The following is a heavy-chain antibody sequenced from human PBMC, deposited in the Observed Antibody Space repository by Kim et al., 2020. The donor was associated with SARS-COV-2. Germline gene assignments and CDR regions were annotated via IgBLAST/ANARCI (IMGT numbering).Heavy chain of an antibody. CDR3: ARDFRAPVTRKYFLDY. CDR2: ISYDGNNK. J-gene: IGHJ4*02. D-gene: IGHD4-17*01. V-gene: IGHV3-33*05. CDR1: GFTFSSYG. Sequence: GGSLRLSCAASGFTFSSYGMHWVRQAPGKGLEWVTVISYDGNNKYYADSVKGRFTISRDNSKNTLYLQMNSLRAEDTAMYYCARDFRAPVTRKYFLDYWGQGTLVTVSS.